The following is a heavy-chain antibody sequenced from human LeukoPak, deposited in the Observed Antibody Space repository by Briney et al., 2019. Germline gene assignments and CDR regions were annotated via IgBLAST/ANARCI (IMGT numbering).Heavy chain of an antibody. V-gene: IGHV3-23*01. CDR3: ASWGEGALDN. Sequence: GGSLRLSCAASGFTFTSSAMSWVRQAPGKGLEWVSAISGSGHSTDYADSVKGRFTVSRDNAKKSLYLQMNSLRVEDTGVYYCASWGEGALDNWGQGTLVTVSS. D-gene: IGHD1-26*01. CDR1: GFTFTSSA. CDR2: ISGSGHST. J-gene: IGHJ4*02.